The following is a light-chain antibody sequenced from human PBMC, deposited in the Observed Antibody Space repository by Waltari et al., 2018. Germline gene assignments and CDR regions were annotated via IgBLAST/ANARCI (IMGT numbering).Light chain of an antibody. J-gene: IGKJ4*01. CDR1: QSVSSSY. CDR2: GAT. CDR3: QQYGSSPLT. Sequence: EIVLTQSPGTLSLSPGERATLSCRASQSVSSSYLAWYQKKPGQAPRILIYGATSRATGIPARFSGSGSGTDFTLTISRLEPEDFAVYYCQQYGSSPLTFGGGTKVEIK. V-gene: IGKV3-20*01.